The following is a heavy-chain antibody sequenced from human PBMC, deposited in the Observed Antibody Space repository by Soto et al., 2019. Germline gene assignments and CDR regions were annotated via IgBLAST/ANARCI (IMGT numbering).Heavy chain of an antibody. Sequence: QVQLQEWGPGLVKPSQTLSLTCTVSGGSISSGGYYWSWIRQHPGKGLEWIGYIYYSGSTYYNPSLKSRVTISVDTSKNQFSLKLSSVTAADTAVYYCASLSSYCGGDCYSYYFDYWGQGTLVTVSS. CDR2: IYYSGST. CDR1: GGSISSGGYY. V-gene: IGHV4-31*03. CDR3: ASLSSYCGGDCYSYYFDY. J-gene: IGHJ4*02. D-gene: IGHD2-21*02.